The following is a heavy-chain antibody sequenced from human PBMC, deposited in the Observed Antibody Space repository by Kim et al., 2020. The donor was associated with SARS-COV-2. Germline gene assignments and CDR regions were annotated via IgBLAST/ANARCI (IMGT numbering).Heavy chain of an antibody. CDR2: VGGSGGNT. CDR3: AKGRSENIAAAFNY. D-gene: IGHD6-13*01. V-gene: IGHV3-23*01. CDR1: GFTFSTYA. Sequence: GGSLRLSCAASGFTFSTYAMSWVRQAPGKGLEWVSTVGGSGGNTYHADSAKGRFTIFRDNSKNTVDLQMNSLRAEYTAVYYCAKGRSENIAAAFNYWGQG. J-gene: IGHJ4*02.